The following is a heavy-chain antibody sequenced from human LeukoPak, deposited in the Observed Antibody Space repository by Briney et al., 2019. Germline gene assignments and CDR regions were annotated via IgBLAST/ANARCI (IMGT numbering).Heavy chain of an antibody. Sequence: PGGSLRLSCAASGFTFSSYGMHRVRQAPGKGLEWVAVIWYDGSNKYYADSVKGRFTISRDNSKNTLYLQMNSLRAEDTAVYYCAREPYCGGDCYSVPFDYWGQGTLVTVSS. CDR3: AREPYCGGDCYSVPFDY. V-gene: IGHV3-33*01. CDR1: GFTFSSYG. CDR2: IWYDGSNK. D-gene: IGHD2-21*02. J-gene: IGHJ4*02.